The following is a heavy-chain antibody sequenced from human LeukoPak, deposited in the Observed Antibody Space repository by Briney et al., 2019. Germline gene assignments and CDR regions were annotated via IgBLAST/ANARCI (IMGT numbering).Heavy chain of an antibody. Sequence: ASVKVSCKASGYTFTSYGISWVRQAPGQGREGMGWISAYNGNTNYAQKLQGRVTMTTDTSTSTAYMELRSLRSDDTAVYYCARKLGYCSGGSCYAFDYWGQGTLVTVSS. J-gene: IGHJ4*02. V-gene: IGHV1-18*01. CDR3: ARKLGYCSGGSCYAFDY. CDR1: GYTFTSYG. D-gene: IGHD2-15*01. CDR2: ISAYNGNT.